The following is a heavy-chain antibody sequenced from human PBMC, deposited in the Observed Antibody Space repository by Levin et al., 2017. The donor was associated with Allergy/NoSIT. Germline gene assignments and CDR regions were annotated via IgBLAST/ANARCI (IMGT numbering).Heavy chain of an antibody. CDR1: GFTFGDYA. Sequence: GESLKISCTASGFTFGDYAMSWVRQAPGKGLEWVGFIRSKAYGGTTEYAASVKGRFTISRDDSKSIAYLQMNSLKTEDTAVYYCTREAPFTTGTTWTGGHDAFDIWGQGTMVTVSS. CDR3: TREAPFTTGTTWTGGHDAFDI. J-gene: IGHJ3*02. V-gene: IGHV3-49*04. CDR2: IRSKAYGGTT. D-gene: IGHD1-1*01.